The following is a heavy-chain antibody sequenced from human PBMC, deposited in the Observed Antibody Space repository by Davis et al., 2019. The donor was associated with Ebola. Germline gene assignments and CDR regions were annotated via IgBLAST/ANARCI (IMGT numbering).Heavy chain of an antibody. V-gene: IGHV1-2*04. D-gene: IGHD1-26*01. CDR1: GYTFTGYY. J-gene: IGHJ2*01. Sequence: ASVKVSCKASGYTFTGYYMHWVRQAPGQGLEWRGWVNPATGATYYAQNFQGWVTMTRDTSITSLYLEMSRLKSDDTAVYYCVKGTLGGGNWFFDHWGRGTLVTVSS. CDR2: VNPATGAT. CDR3: VKGTLGGGNWFFDH.